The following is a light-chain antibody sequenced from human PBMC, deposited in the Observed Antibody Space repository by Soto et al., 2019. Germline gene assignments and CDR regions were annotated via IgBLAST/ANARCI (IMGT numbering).Light chain of an antibody. V-gene: IGLV2-14*01. CDR3: SSYTSSFTLDTL. CDR2: EVS. Sequence: QSALTQPASVSGSPGQSITISCTGTSSDVGGYNSVSWYQQHPGKAPKLMIYEVSNRPSGVSNRFSGSKSGNTASLTISGLQAEDEADYYCSSYTSSFTLDTLFGGGTKVTVL. J-gene: IGLJ2*01. CDR1: SSDVGGYNS.